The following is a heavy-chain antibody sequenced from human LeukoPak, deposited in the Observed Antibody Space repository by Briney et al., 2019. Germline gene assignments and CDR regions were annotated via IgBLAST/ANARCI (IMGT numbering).Heavy chain of an antibody. Sequence: SETLSLTCTVSGGSIRGYYWSWIRQPPGKGLEWIGYMYYSGSSKYNPYLKSRATISRDTSKNQFSLKLTSVTVADTAVYFCAREGEAAAGAFDNWGQGTLVTVSA. CDR1: GGSIRGYY. CDR2: MYYSGSS. J-gene: IGHJ4*02. CDR3: AREGEAAAGAFDN. V-gene: IGHV4-59*01. D-gene: IGHD6-13*01.